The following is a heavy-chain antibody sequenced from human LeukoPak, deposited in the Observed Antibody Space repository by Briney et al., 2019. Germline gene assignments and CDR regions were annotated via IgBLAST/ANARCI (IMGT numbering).Heavy chain of an antibody. Sequence: SETLSLTCTVSGGAFNTHYWNWIRQPPGKGLEGIGYIYYSGSANYNPSLKSRVTISVDTSKNQFSLKLSSVTAADTAVYYCATGLSGSPSYFDYWGQGTLVTVSS. V-gene: IGHV4-59*11. CDR3: ATGLSGSPSYFDY. CDR2: IYYSGSA. CDR1: GGAFNTHY. J-gene: IGHJ4*02.